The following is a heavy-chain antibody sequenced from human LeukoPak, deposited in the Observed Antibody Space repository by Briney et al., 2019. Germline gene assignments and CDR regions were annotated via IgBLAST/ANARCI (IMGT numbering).Heavy chain of an antibody. J-gene: IGHJ4*02. V-gene: IGHV4-59*01. CDR2: IYYSGST. CDR3: AKDKVVAGFDY. Sequence: SETLSLTCTVSGGSIRSNYWSWIRQPPGKGLEWIGYIYYSGSTNCNPSLKSRVTISVDTSKNQFSLKLSSVTAADTAVYYCAKDKVVAGFDYWGQGTLVTVSS. D-gene: IGHD6-19*01. CDR1: GGSIRSNY.